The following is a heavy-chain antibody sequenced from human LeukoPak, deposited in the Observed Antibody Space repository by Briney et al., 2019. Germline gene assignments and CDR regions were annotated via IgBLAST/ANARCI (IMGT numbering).Heavy chain of an antibody. CDR1: GGSIISYY. Sequence: SETLSLTCTVSGGSIISYYWTWIRQPAGKGLEWIGRIYTSGSTNYNPSPKSRVTMSVDTSKNQFSLKLSSVTAADTAVYYCARESILTGYYLGGLNFDYWGQGTLVTVSS. J-gene: IGHJ4*02. V-gene: IGHV4-4*07. D-gene: IGHD3-9*01. CDR2: IYTSGST. CDR3: ARESILTGYYLGGLNFDY.